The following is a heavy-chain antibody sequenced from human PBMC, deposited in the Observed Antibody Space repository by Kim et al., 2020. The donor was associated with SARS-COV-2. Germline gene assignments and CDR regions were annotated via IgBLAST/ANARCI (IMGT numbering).Heavy chain of an antibody. J-gene: IGHJ6*02. V-gene: IGHV4-31*03. CDR1: GGSISSGGYY. D-gene: IGHD3-10*01. CDR3: ARESDYYGSGSYH. CDR2: IYYSGST. Sequence: SETLSLTCTVSGGSISSGGYYWSWIRQHPGKGLEWIGYIYYSGSTYYNPSLKSRVTISVDTSKNQFSLKLSSVTAADTAVYYCARESDYYGSGSYHWGQGTTVTVSS.